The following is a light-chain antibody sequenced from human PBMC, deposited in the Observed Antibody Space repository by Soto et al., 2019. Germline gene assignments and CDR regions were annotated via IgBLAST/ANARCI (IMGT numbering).Light chain of an antibody. CDR2: GAS. CDR1: QSVSSSY. V-gene: IGKV3-20*01. J-gene: IGKJ4*01. Sequence: IVLTQSPGTLSLSPGERATLSCRASQSVSSSYLAWYQQKPGQAPRLLIYGASSRATCIPDRFSGSGSGTDFTLTISRLEPEDFAVYYCQQYGSSRLTFGGGTKVDIK. CDR3: QQYGSSRLT.